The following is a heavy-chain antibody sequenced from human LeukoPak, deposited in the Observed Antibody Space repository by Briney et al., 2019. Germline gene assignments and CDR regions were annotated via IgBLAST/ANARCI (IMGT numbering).Heavy chain of an antibody. D-gene: IGHD2-15*01. J-gene: IGHJ6*03. CDR3: ARGVVAATFYYYVDV. Sequence: SVKVSCQASGYTFPGYFLHWVRQAPGQGLEWMGWINPNSGGTNYAQKFQGRVTMTRDTSISTAYMELSMLRSDDTAVYYCARGVVAATFYYYVDVWGKGTTVTVSS. V-gene: IGHV1-2*02. CDR1: GYTFPGYF. CDR2: INPNSGGT.